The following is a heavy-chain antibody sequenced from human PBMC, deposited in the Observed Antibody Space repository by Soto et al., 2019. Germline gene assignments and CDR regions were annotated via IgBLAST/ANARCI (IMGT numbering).Heavy chain of an antibody. J-gene: IGHJ5*02. D-gene: IGHD1-26*01. CDR1: GFTFSSYG. CDR3: ARDWDHQSWFDP. V-gene: IGHV3-33*01. Sequence: QVQLVESGGGVVQPGRSLRLSCAASGFTFSSYGMHWVRQAPGKGLEWVAVIWYDGSNKYYADSVKGRFTISRDNSKNTLYLQMNRLRAEDTAVYYCARDWDHQSWFDPWGQGTLVTVSS. CDR2: IWYDGSNK.